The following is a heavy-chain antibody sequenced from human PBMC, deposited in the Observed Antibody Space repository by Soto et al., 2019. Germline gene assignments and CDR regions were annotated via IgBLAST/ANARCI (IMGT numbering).Heavy chain of an antibody. Sequence: GGSLRLSCAASGFTFSDYYMSWIRQAPGKGLEWVSYISSSGSTIYYADSVKCRFTISTDNDKNSLYLQMNSLRAEDTAVYYCARDHRITIFGVVVHYYGMDVWGQGTKVTVSS. CDR2: ISSSGSTI. J-gene: IGHJ6*02. CDR3: ARDHRITIFGVVVHYYGMDV. V-gene: IGHV3-11*01. CDR1: GFTFSDYY. D-gene: IGHD3-3*01.